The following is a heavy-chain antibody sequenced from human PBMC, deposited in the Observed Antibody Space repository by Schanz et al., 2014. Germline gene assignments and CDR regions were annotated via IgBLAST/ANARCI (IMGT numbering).Heavy chain of an antibody. Sequence: EGQLLESGGGLVQPGGSLRLSCAASGFTFSSYGMSWVCQAPGKGLKWVSGISSSGSTYYADSVKGRFTISRDNSKNTLYLQMNSLRAEDTAVYYCAKDIAPLAARPGYGMDVWGQGTTVTVSS. V-gene: IGHV3-23*01. CDR1: GFTFSSYG. CDR2: ISSSGST. J-gene: IGHJ6*02. D-gene: IGHD6-13*01. CDR3: AKDIAPLAARPGYGMDV.